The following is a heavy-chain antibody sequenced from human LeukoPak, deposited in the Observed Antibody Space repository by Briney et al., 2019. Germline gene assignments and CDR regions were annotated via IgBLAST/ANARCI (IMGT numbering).Heavy chain of an antibody. CDR2: ICTSGST. CDR1: GYSISSGYY. CDR3: ARTYDSPGYYSPDYYYMDV. J-gene: IGHJ6*03. V-gene: IGHV4-38-2*02. Sequence: PSETLSLTCTVSGYSISSGYYWGWIRQSPGKGLEWIGHICTSGSTNYNPSLKSRVTMSVDTSNNEFSLKLSSVTAADTAVYYCARTYDSPGYYSPDYYYMDVWGKGTTVTISS. D-gene: IGHD3-22*01.